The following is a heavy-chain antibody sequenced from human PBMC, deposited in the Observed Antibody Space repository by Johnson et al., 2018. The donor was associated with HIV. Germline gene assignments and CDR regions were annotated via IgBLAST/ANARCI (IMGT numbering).Heavy chain of an antibody. CDR3: AKEGMGWLHHDAFDM. CDR2: ISWNSGST. D-gene: IGHD5-24*01. Sequence: VQLVESGGGSVQPGGSLRLSCAASGFSFSSYAMHWVRQAPGKGLEWVSGISWNSGSTYYADSVKGRFTISRDTSKNTLYLQMNSLRAEDTAVYYCAKEGMGWLHHDAFDMWGQGTLVTVSS. V-gene: IGHV3-23*04. CDR1: GFSFSSYA. J-gene: IGHJ3*02.